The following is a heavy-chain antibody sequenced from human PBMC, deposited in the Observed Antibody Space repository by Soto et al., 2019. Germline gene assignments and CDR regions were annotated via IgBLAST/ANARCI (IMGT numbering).Heavy chain of an antibody. CDR3: AREAQQYDFWSGYYRGAFDP. D-gene: IGHD3-3*01. J-gene: IGHJ5*02. CDR2: IYYSGST. V-gene: IGHV4-59*01. Sequence: SETLSLTCTVSGGSISSYYWSWIRQPPGKGLEWIGYIYYSGSTNYNPSLKSRVTISVDTSKNQFSLKLSSVTAADTAVYYCAREAQQYDFWSGYYRGAFDPWGQGTLVTVSS. CDR1: GGSISSYY.